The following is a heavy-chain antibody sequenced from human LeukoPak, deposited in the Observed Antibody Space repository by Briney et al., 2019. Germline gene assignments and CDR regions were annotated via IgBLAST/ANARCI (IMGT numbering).Heavy chain of an antibody. CDR3: ARDDVPVI. V-gene: IGHV3-53*01. CDR2: TYSSGTT. D-gene: IGHD2/OR15-2a*01. CDR1: GFTVSSYF. J-gene: IGHJ4*02. Sequence: GGSLRLSCAASGFTVSSYFVSWVRQAPGKGLEWVSLTYSSGTTDYVDSVKDRFTVSRDNSKNTVYLQMNSLRAEDTATYYCARDDVPVIWGQGTLVTVSS.